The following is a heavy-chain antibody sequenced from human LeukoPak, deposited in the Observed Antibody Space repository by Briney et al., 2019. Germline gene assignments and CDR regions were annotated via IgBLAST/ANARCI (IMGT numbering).Heavy chain of an antibody. CDR1: GGSFSGYY. CDR2: INHSGST. V-gene: IGHV4-34*01. J-gene: IGHJ4*02. Sequence: SETLSLTCAVYGGSFSGYYWSWIRQPPGKGLEWIGEINHSGSTNYNPSLKSRVTIPVDTSKNQFSLKLSSVTAADTAVYYCARLDYGDYVFHYWGQGTLVTVSS. D-gene: IGHD4-17*01. CDR3: ARLDYGDYVFHY.